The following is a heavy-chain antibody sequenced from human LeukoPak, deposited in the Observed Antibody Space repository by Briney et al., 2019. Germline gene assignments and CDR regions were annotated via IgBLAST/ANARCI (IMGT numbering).Heavy chain of an antibody. J-gene: IGHJ2*01. D-gene: IGHD3-3*01. CDR3: ARDLGFWSGSAVL. CDR2: INSLGSST. Sequence: GSLRLSCAASGSTVSNYWMHWVRQAPGKGLVWVSRINSLGSSTNYADSVKGRFTISRDSARNTLYLQMNSLRAEDTAVYYCARDLGFWSGSAVLWGRGTLVTVPS. V-gene: IGHV3-74*01. CDR1: GSTVSNYW.